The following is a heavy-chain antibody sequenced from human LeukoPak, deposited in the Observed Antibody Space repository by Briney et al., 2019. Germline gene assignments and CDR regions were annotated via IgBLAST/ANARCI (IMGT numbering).Heavy chain of an antibody. J-gene: IGHJ2*01. V-gene: IGHV3-7*01. Sequence: GGPLRLSCVASGFTFSSYWMSWVRQAPGKGLEWVANIKQDGNEKYYVDSVKGRFTISRDNAKNSLYLQMNSLRAEDTAVYYCARRYFDLWGRGTLVTVSS. CDR3: ARRYFDL. CDR1: GFTFSSYW. CDR2: IKQDGNEK.